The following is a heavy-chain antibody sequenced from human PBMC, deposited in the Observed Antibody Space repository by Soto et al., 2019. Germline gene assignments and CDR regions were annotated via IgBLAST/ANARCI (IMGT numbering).Heavy chain of an antibody. CDR1: GGSFSGYY. CDR2: ITHSGST. D-gene: IGHD6-13*01. Sequence: QVQLQQWGAGLLKPSETLSLTCAVYGGSFSGYYWSWIRQPPGKGLEWIGEITHSGSTNYNPSLKSRVTISVDSSKNQFSLTLSSVTAADTAVYYCARGRKDYSSSWYVDWGQGTLVTVSS. J-gene: IGHJ4*02. CDR3: ARGRKDYSSSWYVD. V-gene: IGHV4-34*02.